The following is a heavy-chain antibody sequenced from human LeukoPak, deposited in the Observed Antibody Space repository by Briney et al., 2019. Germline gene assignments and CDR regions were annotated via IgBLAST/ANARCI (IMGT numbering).Heavy chain of an antibody. CDR1: GFTFSSYG. D-gene: IGHD4-17*01. V-gene: IGHV3-33*05. CDR3: ARDRGYGDYVGVFDI. CDR2: ISYDGSNK. Sequence: GGSLRLSCAASGFTFSSYGMHWVRQAPGKGLEWAAVISYDGSNKYYADSVKGRFTISRDNAKNSLYLQMNSLRDEDTAVYYCARDRGYGDYVGVFDIWGQGTMVTVSS. J-gene: IGHJ3*02.